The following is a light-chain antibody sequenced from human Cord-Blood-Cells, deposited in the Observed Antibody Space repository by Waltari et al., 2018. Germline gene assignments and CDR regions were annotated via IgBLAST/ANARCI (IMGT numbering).Light chain of an antibody. V-gene: IGLV2-8*01. CDR2: EVS. CDR3: SSYAGSNNVV. J-gene: IGLJ2*01. Sequence: QSALTQPPSASGSPGQSVTISCTGPSSDVGGYNYVSWYQQHPGKAPNLMIYEVSKRPSGVPDRFSGSKSGNTASLTVSGLLAEDEADYYCSSYAGSNNVVFGGGTKLTVL. CDR1: SSDVGGYNY.